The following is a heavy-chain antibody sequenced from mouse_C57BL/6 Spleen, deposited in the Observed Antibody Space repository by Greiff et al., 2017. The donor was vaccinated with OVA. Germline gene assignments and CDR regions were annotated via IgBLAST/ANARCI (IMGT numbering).Heavy chain of an antibody. J-gene: IGHJ3*01. CDR1: GFNIKDYY. D-gene: IGHD4-1*01. CDR2: IDPEDGET. Sequence: VQLQQSGAELVKPGASVKLSCTASGFNIKDYYMHWVKQRTEQGLEWIGRIDPEDGETKYAPTFQGKATIKADPSSNPAYLQLSSLTSEDTAVYCCSGLTGPWFAYWGQGTLVTVSA. V-gene: IGHV14-2*01. CDR3: SGLTGPWFAY.